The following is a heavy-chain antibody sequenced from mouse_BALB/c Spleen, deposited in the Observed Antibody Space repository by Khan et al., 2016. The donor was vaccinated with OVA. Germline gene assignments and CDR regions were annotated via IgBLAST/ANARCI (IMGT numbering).Heavy chain of an antibody. V-gene: IGHV5-17*02. Sequence: EVELVESGGGLVQPGGSRKLSCAASGFTFSSFGMHWVSQAPEKGLEWVAYISSGSSTIYYADTVKGRFTISRDNPKNTLFLQLTSLRSEYTAMYYCATYGLWYWGPGTTVTVSS. CDR1: GFTFSSFG. CDR3: ATYGLWY. J-gene: IGHJ1*01. D-gene: IGHD1-1*01. CDR2: ISSGSSTI.